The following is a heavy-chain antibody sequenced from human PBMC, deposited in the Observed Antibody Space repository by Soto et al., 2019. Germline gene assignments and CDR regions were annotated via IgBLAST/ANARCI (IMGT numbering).Heavy chain of an antibody. J-gene: IGHJ6*02. CDR2: MNPNSGNT. CDR3: ARAGIAVAGKVYYYYYGMDV. Sequence: QVQLVRSGAEVKKPGASVKVSCKASGYTFTSYDINWVRQATGQGLEWMGWMNPNSGNTGYAQKFQGRVTMTRNTSISTAYMELSSLRSEDTAVYYCARAGIAVAGKVYYYYYGMDVWGQGTTVTVSS. D-gene: IGHD6-19*01. V-gene: IGHV1-8*01. CDR1: GYTFTSYD.